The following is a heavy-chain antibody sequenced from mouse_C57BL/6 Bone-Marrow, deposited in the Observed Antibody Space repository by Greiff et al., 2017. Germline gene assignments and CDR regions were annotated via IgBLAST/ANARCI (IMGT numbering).Heavy chain of an antibody. CDR2: IAPENGDT. J-gene: IGHJ3*01. V-gene: IGHV14-4*01. CDR3: TTYDGNSAWFAY. D-gene: IGHD2-1*01. Sequence: EVQLQQSGAELVRPGASVKLSCTASGFNIKDDYMHWVKQGPEQGLEWIGWIAPENGDTAYASKFQGKATITADTSSNTAYLQLSSLTSEDTAVYYCTTYDGNSAWFAYWGQGTLVTVSA. CDR1: GFNIKDDY.